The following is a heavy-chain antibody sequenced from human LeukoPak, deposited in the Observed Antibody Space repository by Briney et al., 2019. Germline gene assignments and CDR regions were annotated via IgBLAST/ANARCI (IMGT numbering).Heavy chain of an antibody. J-gene: IGHJ4*02. CDR1: GFTFSSYS. CDR2: ISSSGSYI. V-gene: IGHV3-21*01. Sequence: GGSLRLSCAASGFTFSSYSMNWVRQAPGKGLEWVSSISSSGSYIYYADSVKGRFTISRDNAKNSLYLQMNSLRAEDTAVYYCARSCGGDCYGYYFDYWGQGTLVTVSS. CDR3: ARSCGGDCYGYYFDY. D-gene: IGHD2-21*02.